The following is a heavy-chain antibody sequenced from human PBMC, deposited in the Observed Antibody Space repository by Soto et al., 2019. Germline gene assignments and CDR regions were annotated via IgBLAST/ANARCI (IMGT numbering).Heavy chain of an antibody. Sequence: LEWMRRINPNSGGTNYAQKFQGWVTMTRDTSISTAYMELSRLRSDDTAVYYCARAIPTSGYSSSWYYDYWGQGTLVTVSS. V-gene: IGHV1-2*04. CDR2: INPNSGGT. D-gene: IGHD6-13*01. CDR3: ARAIPTSGYSSSWYYDY. J-gene: IGHJ4*02.